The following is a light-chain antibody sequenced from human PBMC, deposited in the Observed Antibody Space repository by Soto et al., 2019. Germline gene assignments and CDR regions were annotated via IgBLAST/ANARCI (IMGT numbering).Light chain of an antibody. CDR2: GAS. Sequence: EIALTQSPGTLSLSPGERATLSCRASQSVSSSYLAGYQQKPGQAPRLLIYGASSRATGIPDRFSGSGSGTDFTLTISRLEPEDFAVYYGVQHGGPPPYTFGPGTKGDIK. J-gene: IGKJ3*01. CDR1: QSVSSSY. CDR3: VQHGGPPPYT. V-gene: IGKV3-20*01.